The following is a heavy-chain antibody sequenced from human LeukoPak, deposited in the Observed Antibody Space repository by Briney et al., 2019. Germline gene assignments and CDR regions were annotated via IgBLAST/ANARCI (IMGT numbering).Heavy chain of an antibody. V-gene: IGHV3-23*01. CDR1: GFTFSSYA. Sequence: PGGSLRLSCAASGFTFSSYAMSWVRQAPGKGLEWVSAISGSGGSTYYADSVKGRFTISRDNSKNTLYLQMNNLRAEDTAVYYCAKRDTEMGAFDIWGQGSMVTVSS. CDR2: ISGSGGST. CDR3: AKRDTEMGAFDI. J-gene: IGHJ3*02. D-gene: IGHD2-8*01.